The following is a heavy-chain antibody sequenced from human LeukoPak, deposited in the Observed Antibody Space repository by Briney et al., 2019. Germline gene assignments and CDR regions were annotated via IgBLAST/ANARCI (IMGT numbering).Heavy chain of an antibody. Sequence: SETLSLTCAVYGGSFSGYYWSWIRQPPGKGLEWIGEINHSGSTNYNPSLKSRVTISVDTSKNQFSLKLSSVTAADTAVYYCARDTRIAAAGPADPWGQGTLVTVSS. CDR3: ARDTRIAAAGPADP. J-gene: IGHJ5*02. CDR1: GGSFSGYY. CDR2: INHSGST. D-gene: IGHD6-13*01. V-gene: IGHV4-34*01.